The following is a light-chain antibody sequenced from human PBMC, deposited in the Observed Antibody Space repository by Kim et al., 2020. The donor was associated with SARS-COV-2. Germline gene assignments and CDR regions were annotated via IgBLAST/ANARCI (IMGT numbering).Light chain of an antibody. J-gene: IGKJ1*01. CDR2: KAS. Sequence: ASVGDRVTITCRASQSISSWLAWYQQKPGKAPKLLIYKASNLESGVPSRLSGSGSGTEFTLTISSLQPDDFATYYCQQYNSYPRTFVQGTKVDIK. V-gene: IGKV1-5*03. CDR1: QSISSW. CDR3: QQYNSYPRT.